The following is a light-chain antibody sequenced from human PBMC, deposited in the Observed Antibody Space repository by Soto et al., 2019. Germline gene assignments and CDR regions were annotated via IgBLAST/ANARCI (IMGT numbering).Light chain of an antibody. CDR3: QQRSNWPPIT. CDR1: QSVGSY. J-gene: IGKJ5*01. V-gene: IGKV3-11*01. Sequence: EFVLTQSPATLSLSPGERSTLSCRASQSVGSYLAWYQQKPGQAPRLLIYDASNRATGIPARFSGSGSGTDFTLTISSLEPEDFAVYYCQQRSNWPPITFGQGTRLEIK. CDR2: DAS.